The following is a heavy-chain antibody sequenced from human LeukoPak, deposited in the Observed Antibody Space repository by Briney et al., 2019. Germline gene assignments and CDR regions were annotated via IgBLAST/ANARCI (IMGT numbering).Heavy chain of an antibody. V-gene: IGHV4-30-4*08. CDR3: ARLRGYSYGNIDY. J-gene: IGHJ4*02. CDR2: IHYSGST. CDR1: GGSISSDEYY. Sequence: SQTLSLTCTVSGGSISSDEYYWSWIRQHPGKGLEWIGYIHYSGSTYYNPSLRSRLTISVDASKNQFSLKLSSVTAADTAVYYCARLRGYSYGNIDYWGQGTLVTVSS. D-gene: IGHD5-18*01.